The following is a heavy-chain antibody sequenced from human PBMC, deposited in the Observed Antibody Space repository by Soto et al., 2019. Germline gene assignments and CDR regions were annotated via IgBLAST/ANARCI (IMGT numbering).Heavy chain of an antibody. J-gene: IGHJ4*02. CDR1: GFTFSSYA. Sequence: VQLVESGGGVVQPGRSLRLSCAASGFTFSSYAMSWVRQAPGKGLEWVSAISGSGGSTYYADSVKGRFTISRDNSKNTLYLQMNSLRAEDTAVYYCAKDKVDFWSGYYFDYWGQGTLVTVSS. CDR2: ISGSGGST. CDR3: AKDKVDFWSGYYFDY. D-gene: IGHD3-3*01. V-gene: IGHV3-23*04.